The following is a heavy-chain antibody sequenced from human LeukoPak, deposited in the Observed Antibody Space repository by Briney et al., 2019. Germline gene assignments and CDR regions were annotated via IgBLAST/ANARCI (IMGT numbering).Heavy chain of an antibody. J-gene: IGHJ5*02. CDR1: GGSISSYY. Sequence: SETLSLTCTVSGGSISSYYWSWIRQPAGKGLEWIGRIYTSGSINYNPSLKSRVTMSVDTSKNQFSLKLSSVTAADTAVYYCARDIAAAAPNWFDPWGQGTLVTVSS. CDR3: ARDIAAAAPNWFDP. V-gene: IGHV4-4*07. CDR2: IYTSGSI. D-gene: IGHD6-13*01.